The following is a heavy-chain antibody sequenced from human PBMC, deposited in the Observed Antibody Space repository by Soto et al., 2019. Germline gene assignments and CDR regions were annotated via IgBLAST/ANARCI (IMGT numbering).Heavy chain of an antibody. Sequence: PGGSLRLSCGASGFTFSTCVMTWVRQAPGKGLEWVSCITDSGTGTYYADSVKGRFTISRDNSKNTMYPQMNNLRAEDTGFYYCAKGLINGRWYAEDWGQGTLVTVSS. D-gene: IGHD6-13*01. CDR1: GFTFSTCV. CDR3: AKGLINGRWYAED. CDR2: ITDSGTGT. J-gene: IGHJ4*02. V-gene: IGHV3-23*01.